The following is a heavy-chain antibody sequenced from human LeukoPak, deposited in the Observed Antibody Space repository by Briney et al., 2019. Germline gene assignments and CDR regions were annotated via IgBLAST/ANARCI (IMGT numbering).Heavy chain of an antibody. Sequence: GESLKISCKASGYSFTNYWIAWVRQMPGKGLEWMGIIYPGDSDTRYSPSFQGQVTISADKSISTAYLQWSGLKASDTAMYYCARGDHYYYMDVWGQGTLVTVSS. J-gene: IGHJ6*03. CDR1: GYSFTNYW. CDR3: ARGDHYYYMDV. CDR2: IYPGDSDT. V-gene: IGHV5-51*01. D-gene: IGHD3-16*01.